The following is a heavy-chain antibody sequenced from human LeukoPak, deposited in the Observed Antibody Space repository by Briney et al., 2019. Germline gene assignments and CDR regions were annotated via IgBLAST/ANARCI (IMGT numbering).Heavy chain of an antibody. J-gene: IGHJ4*02. CDR2: ISGSGGST. CDR1: GFTFINAW. V-gene: IGHV3-23*01. CDR3: AKDRPPIVVVPAAEFDY. D-gene: IGHD2-2*01. Sequence: PGGSLRLSCAASGFTFINAWMSWVRQAPGKGLEWVSAISGSGGSTYYADSVKGRFTISRDNSKNTLYLQMNSLRAEDTAVYYCAKDRPPIVVVPAAEFDYWGQGTLVTVSS.